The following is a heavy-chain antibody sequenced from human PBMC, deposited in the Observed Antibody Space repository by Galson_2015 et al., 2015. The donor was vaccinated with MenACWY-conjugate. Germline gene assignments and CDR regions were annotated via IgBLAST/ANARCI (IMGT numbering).Heavy chain of an antibody. V-gene: IGHV3-48*02. J-gene: IGHJ4*02. CDR2: INRRSGNL. Sequence: SLRLSGAASGFTFFEFGMTWVSQAPGKGLEWVSHINRRSGNLLYSDSVKGLFTSSRDNAKNSVYLQMNNLRDEDTAVYFCTRDPEGYLDIDYWGQRTLVTVSS. CDR3: TRDPEGYLDIDY. CDR1: GFTFFEFG. D-gene: IGHD5-18*01.